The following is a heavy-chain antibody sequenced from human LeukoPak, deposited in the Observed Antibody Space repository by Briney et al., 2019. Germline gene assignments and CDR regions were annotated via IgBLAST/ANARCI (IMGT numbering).Heavy chain of an antibody. CDR1: GGSISSYY. Sequence: PSETLSLTCTVSGGSISSYYWSWIRQPAGKGLEWIGRIYTSGSTNYNPSLKSRVTMSVDTSKNQFSPKLSSVTAADTAVYYCARDRYCSSTSCYSRWFDPWGQGTLVTVSS. J-gene: IGHJ5*02. CDR3: ARDRYCSSTSCYSRWFDP. D-gene: IGHD2-2*02. V-gene: IGHV4-4*07. CDR2: IYTSGST.